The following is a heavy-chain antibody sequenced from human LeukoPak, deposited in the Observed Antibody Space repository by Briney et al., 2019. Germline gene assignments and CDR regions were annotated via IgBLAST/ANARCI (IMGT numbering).Heavy chain of an antibody. D-gene: IGHD6-13*01. CDR3: ARDQAGYFDY. J-gene: IGHJ4*02. CDR1: GFTFSSYG. Sequence: GRSLRLSCAESGFTFSSYGMHWVRQAPGKGLEWVAVIWYDGSKRYYADSVKGRFTISRDNSKNTLYLQMNSLRAEDTAVYYCARDQAGYFDYWGQGTLVTVSS. CDR2: IWYDGSKR. V-gene: IGHV3-33*01.